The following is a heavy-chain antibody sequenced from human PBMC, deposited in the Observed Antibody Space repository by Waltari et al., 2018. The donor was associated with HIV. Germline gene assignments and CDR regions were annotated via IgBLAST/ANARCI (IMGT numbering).Heavy chain of an antibody. CDR2: IGGGGDIS. V-gene: IGHV3-23*01. CDR1: GFGFSSYA. CDR3: VKGGGYYDSTGNVPFDY. D-gene: IGHD3-3*01. Sequence: VQLLESGGGLVQSGGSLTLSCAASGFGFSSYAMIWVRQGPGKGLEWVSAIGGGGDISYYVDSVKGRFTISRENSKNTLSLQMNGLRAEDTAVYYCVKGGGYYDSTGNVPFDYWGQGSLVTVSS. J-gene: IGHJ4*02.